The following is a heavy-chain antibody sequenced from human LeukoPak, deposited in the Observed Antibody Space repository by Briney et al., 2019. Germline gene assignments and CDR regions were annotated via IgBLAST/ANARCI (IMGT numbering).Heavy chain of an antibody. CDR2: IYTSGST. J-gene: IGHJ3*02. CDR1: GSISGYY. V-gene: IGHV4-4*09. Sequence: SSETLSLTCTVSGSISGYYWSWIRQPPGRGLEWIGYIYTSGSTNYNPSLESRVTISVDTSKNQFSLDLSSVTAADTAVYYCARQKCTSTSCLTKNAFDIWGQGTMVTVSS. D-gene: IGHD2-2*01. CDR3: ARQKCTSTSCLTKNAFDI.